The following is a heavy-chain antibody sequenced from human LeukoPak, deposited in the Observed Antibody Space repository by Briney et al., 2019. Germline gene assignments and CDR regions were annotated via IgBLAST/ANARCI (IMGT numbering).Heavy chain of an antibody. Sequence: ASVKVSCKASGYTFTGYYMHWVRQAPGQGLEWMGWINPNSGGTNYAQKFQGRVTITADESTTTAYLEVSSLTSEDTAVYYCARGGTTVVRFDDWGQGTLVTVSS. CDR2: INPNSGGT. V-gene: IGHV1-2*02. CDR3: ARGGTTVVRFDD. J-gene: IGHJ4*02. D-gene: IGHD4-23*01. CDR1: GYTFTGYY.